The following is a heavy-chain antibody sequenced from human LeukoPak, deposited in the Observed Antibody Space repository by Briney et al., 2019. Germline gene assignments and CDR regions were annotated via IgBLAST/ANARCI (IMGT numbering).Heavy chain of an antibody. CDR2: ISSSSSYI. CDR3: ASEKYYYDSSGYYTEAFDI. D-gene: IGHD3-22*01. Sequence: PGGSLRLSCAASGFTFSSYGMNWVRQPPGKGLEWVSSISSSSSYIYYADSVKGRFTISRDNAKNSLYLQMNSLRAEDTAVYYCASEKYYYDSSGYYTEAFDIWGQGTMVTVSS. CDR1: GFTFSSYG. V-gene: IGHV3-21*01. J-gene: IGHJ3*02.